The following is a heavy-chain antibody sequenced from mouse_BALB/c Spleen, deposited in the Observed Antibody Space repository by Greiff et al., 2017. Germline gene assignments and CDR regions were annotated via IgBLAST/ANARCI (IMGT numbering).Heavy chain of an antibody. V-gene: IGHV3-6*02. Sequence: EVQLQESGPGLVKPSQSLSLTCSVTGYSITSGYYWNWIRQFPGNKLEWMGYISYDGSNNYNPSLKNRISITRDTSKNQFFLKLNSVTTEDTATYYCAREIYGAMDYWGQGTSVTVSS. CDR1: GYSITSGYY. J-gene: IGHJ4*01. D-gene: IGHD1-1*02. CDR2: ISYDGSN. CDR3: AREIYGAMDY.